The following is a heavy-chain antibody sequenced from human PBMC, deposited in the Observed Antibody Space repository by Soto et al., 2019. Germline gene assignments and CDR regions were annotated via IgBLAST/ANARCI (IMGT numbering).Heavy chain of an antibody. CDR3: ARESEDLTSNFDY. Sequence: PGGSLILPCADSEVTFTRYSMNWFRNAPGKGLEWVSSISSTTNYIYSGDSMKGRFTISRDNAKNSLYLEMNSLRAEDTAVYYCARESEDLTSNFDYWGQGTLVTVSS. CDR1: EVTFTRYS. V-gene: IGHV3-21*06. J-gene: IGHJ4*02. CDR2: ISSTTNYI.